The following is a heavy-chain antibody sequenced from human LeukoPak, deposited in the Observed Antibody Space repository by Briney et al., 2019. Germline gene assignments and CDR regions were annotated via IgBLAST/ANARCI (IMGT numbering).Heavy chain of an antibody. D-gene: IGHD2-2*02. CDR2: IYHSGST. CDR1: GYSISSGYY. Sequence: SETLSLTCAVSGYSISSGYYWGWIRQPPGKGLEWIGSIYHSGSTYCNPSLKSRVTISVDTSKNQFSLKLSSVTAADTAVYYCARHGGLRYQLLYNYWGQGTLVTVSS. J-gene: IGHJ4*02. V-gene: IGHV4-38-2*01. CDR3: ARHGGLRYQLLYNY.